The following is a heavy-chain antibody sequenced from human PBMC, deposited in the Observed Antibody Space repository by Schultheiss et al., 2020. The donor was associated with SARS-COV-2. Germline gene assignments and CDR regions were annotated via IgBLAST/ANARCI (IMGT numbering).Heavy chain of an antibody. J-gene: IGHJ4*02. Sequence: GESLKISCAASGFTFSSYGMHWVRQAPGKGLEWVAVIYSGGSTYYADSVKGRFTISRDNSKNTLYLQMNSLRAEDTAVYYCARDLRNDYWGQGTLVTVSS. CDR1: GFTFSSYG. D-gene: IGHD4-17*01. V-gene: IGHV3-66*01. CDR3: ARDLRNDY. CDR2: IYSGGST.